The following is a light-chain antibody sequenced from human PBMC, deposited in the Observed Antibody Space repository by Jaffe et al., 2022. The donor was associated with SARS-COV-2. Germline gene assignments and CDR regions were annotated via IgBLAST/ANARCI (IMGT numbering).Light chain of an antibody. V-gene: IGKV3-20*01. CDR2: GAS. Sequence: EIVLTQSPGTLSLSPGERATLSCRASQSISSSFLAWYQQKPGQAPRLLISGASNRATGIPDRFSGSESGTDFTLTISRLEPEDFAVYYCQQYDNSPTFGQGTKVEIK. CDR1: QSISSSF. J-gene: IGKJ1*01. CDR3: QQYDNSPT.